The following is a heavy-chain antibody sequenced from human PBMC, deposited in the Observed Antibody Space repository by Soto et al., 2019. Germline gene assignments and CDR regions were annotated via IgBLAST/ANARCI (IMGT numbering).Heavy chain of an antibody. CDR3: SRGAPITIFGVVITDYYYYMDV. CDR1: GGSVSSGGYY. CDR2: IYYSGST. V-gene: IGHV4-31*03. D-gene: IGHD3-3*01. J-gene: IGHJ6*03. Sequence: NPSETLSLTCTVSGGSVSSGGYYWSWIRQHPGKGLEWIGYIYYSGSTYYNPSLKSRVTISVDTSKNQFSLKLSSVTAADTAVYYCSRGAPITIFGVVITDYYYYMDVWGKGTTVTVSS.